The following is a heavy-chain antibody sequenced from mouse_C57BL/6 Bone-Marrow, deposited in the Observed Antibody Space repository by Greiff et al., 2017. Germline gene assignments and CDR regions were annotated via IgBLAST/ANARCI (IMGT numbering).Heavy chain of an antibody. CDR3: AIPLDSNYPFAY. Sequence: QVQLQQPGAELVKPGASVKLSCKASGYTFTSYWMHWVKQRPGQGLEWIGMIHPNSGSTNYNEKFKSKATLTVDKSSSTAYMQLSSLTSEDSAVYYCAIPLDSNYPFAYWGQGTLVTVSA. CDR1: GYTFTSYW. CDR2: IHPNSGST. J-gene: IGHJ3*01. D-gene: IGHD2-5*01. V-gene: IGHV1-64*01.